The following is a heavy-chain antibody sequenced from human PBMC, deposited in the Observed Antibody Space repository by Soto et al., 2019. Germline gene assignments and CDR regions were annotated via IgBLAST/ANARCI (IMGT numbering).Heavy chain of an antibody. Sequence: ASVKVSCKASGYTFTSYYMHWVRQAPGQGLEWMGIINPSGGSTSYAQKFQGRVTMTRDTSTSTVYMELSSLRSEDTAVYYCAREGYYGSGSYYNYNEESDSNWFDPWGQGTLVTVSS. D-gene: IGHD3-10*01. CDR1: GYTFTSYY. CDR3: AREGYYGSGSYYNYNEESDSNWFDP. CDR2: INPSGGST. V-gene: IGHV1-46*01. J-gene: IGHJ5*02.